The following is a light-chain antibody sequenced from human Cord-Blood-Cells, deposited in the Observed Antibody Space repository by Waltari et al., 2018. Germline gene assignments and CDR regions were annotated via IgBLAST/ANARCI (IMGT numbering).Light chain of an antibody. CDR3: QSYDSSLRGV. Sequence: QSVLTQPPSVSGAPGQRVTISCTGSSSNIGAGYDGHWYQQLPGTAPKLLIYGKSNRPSGVPDRFSGSKSGTSASLAITWLQAEDEADYYCQSYDSSLRGVYGGGTKLTVL. CDR2: GKS. CDR1: SSNIGAGYD. J-gene: IGLJ3*02. V-gene: IGLV1-40*01.